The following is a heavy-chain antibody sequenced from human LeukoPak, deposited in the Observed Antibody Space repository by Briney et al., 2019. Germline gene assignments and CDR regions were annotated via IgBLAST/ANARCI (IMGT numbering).Heavy chain of an antibody. D-gene: IGHD3-10*01. V-gene: IGHV3-48*03. CDR1: GFTFSSYD. CDR3: ARGRKLIWFGGGRGYYFMEG. CDR2: ISSGGTSV. J-gene: IGHJ6*03. Sequence: GGSLRLSCAASGFTFSSYDMNWVRQAPGKGLEWVSYISSGGTSVYYADSVKGRFTISGDNAKNSLYLQMNSLRAEDTAGYYCARGRKLIWFGGGRGYYFMEGWGKGTTVTVSS.